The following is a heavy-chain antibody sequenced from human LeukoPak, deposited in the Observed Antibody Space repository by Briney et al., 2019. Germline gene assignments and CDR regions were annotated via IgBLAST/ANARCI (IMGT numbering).Heavy chain of an antibody. J-gene: IGHJ5*02. D-gene: IGHD6-19*01. V-gene: IGHV1-2*02. CDR3: ARDSSGWEYSWFDP. CDR2: INPNSGGT. CDR1: GYTFTGYY. Sequence: ASVKVSCKASGYTFTGYYMHWVRQAPGQGLEWMGWINPNSGGTNHAQKFQGRVTMTRDTSISTAYMELSRLRSDDTAVYYCARDSSGWEYSWFDPWGQGTLVTVSS.